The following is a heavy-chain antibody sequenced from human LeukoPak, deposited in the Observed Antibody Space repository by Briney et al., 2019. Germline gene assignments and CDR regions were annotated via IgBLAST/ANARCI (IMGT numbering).Heavy chain of an antibody. CDR3: ARGDCSSTSCSDY. V-gene: IGHV1-69*13. CDR2: IIPIFGTA. D-gene: IGHD2-2*01. CDR1: GGTFSSYA. Sequence: ASVKVSCKASGGTFSSYAISWVRQAPGQGLEWMGGIIPIFGTANYAQKFQGRVTITADESTSTAYMELRSLRSDDTAVYYCARGDCSSTSCSDYWGQGTLVTVSS. J-gene: IGHJ4*02.